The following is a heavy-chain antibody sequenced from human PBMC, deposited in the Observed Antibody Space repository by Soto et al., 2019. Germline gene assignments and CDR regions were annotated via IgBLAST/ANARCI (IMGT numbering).Heavy chain of an antibody. Sequence: EVPLLESGGGLEPPGGSLRLSCVTSGFTFTSYGMSWVRQAPGKGLEWVSAISGSSDTYYPDSVKGRFTISRDNSRSTLYLQMNSLRAEDTAVYYCATYGGDSGGYEYFQRWGQGCLVTVSS. V-gene: IGHV3-23*01. J-gene: IGHJ1*01. D-gene: IGHD4-17*01. CDR1: GFTFTSYG. CDR2: ISGSSDT. CDR3: ATYGGDSGGYEYFQR.